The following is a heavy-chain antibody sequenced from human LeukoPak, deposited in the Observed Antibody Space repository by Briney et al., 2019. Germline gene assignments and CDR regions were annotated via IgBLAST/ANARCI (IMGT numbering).Heavy chain of an antibody. D-gene: IGHD3-22*01. J-gene: IGHJ1*01. CDR1: GFTFSTFW. V-gene: IGHV3-74*01. CDR2: IKSDGST. Sequence: GGSLRLSCAASGFTFSTFWMHWVRQAPGKGLVWVSRIKSDGSTNYADSVKGRFTISRDNANNTLSLQMNSLRPEDTGVYYCARAPSEIGGYYPEYFRHWGKGTLVTVSS. CDR3: ARAPSEIGGYYPEYFRH.